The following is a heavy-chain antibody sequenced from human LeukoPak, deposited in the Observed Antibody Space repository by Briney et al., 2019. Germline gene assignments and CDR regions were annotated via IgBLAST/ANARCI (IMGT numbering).Heavy chain of an antibody. V-gene: IGHV1-2*02. CDR3: ARGTITMIVVELDAFDI. Sequence: ASVKVSCKASGYTFTGYYMHWVRQAPGLGLEWMGWINPNSGGTNYAQKFQGRVTMTRDTSISTAYMELSRLRSDDTAVYYCARGTITMIVVELDAFDIWGQGTMVTVSS. J-gene: IGHJ3*02. CDR2: INPNSGGT. CDR1: GYTFTGYY. D-gene: IGHD3-22*01.